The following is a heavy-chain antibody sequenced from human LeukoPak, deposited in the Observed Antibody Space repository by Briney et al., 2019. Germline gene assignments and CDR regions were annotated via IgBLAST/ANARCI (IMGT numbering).Heavy chain of an antibody. CDR2: ISGSGGTT. V-gene: IGHV3-23*01. J-gene: IGHJ4*02. CDR3: AKDSSTTVTTKGGPRRSFDY. CDR1: GFTFSSYV. Sequence: GGSLRLPCAASGFTFSSYVMSWVRQAPGKGLDWVSVISGSGGTTYYADSVKGRFTISRDNSKNTLYLQMNSLRAEDTAIYYCAKDSSTTVTTKGGPRRSFDYWGLGTLVTVSS. D-gene: IGHD4-17*01.